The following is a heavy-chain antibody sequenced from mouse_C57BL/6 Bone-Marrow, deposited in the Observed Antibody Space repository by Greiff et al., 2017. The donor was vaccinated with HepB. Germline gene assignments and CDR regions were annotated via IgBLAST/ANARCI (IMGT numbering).Heavy chain of an antibody. Sequence: QVQLQQSGAELVRPGASVTLSCKASGYTFTDYEMHWVKQTPVHGLEWIGAIDPETGGTAYNQKFKGKAILTADKSSSTAYMELRSLTSEDSAVYYCTRWSPYYGSSYPYYFGYWGRGTTLTVSS. CDR2: IDPETGGT. J-gene: IGHJ2*01. V-gene: IGHV1-15*01. CDR1: GYTFTDYE. CDR3: TRWSPYYGSSYPYYFGY. D-gene: IGHD1-1*01.